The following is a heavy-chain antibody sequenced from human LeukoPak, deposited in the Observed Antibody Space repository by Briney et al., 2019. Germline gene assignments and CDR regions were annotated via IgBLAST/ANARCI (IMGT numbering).Heavy chain of an antibody. CDR3: ARXGPTYCSSTXCPPXXWYFD. CDR1: GDSISSYY. V-gene: IGHV4-4*07. CDR2: IYTSGST. J-gene: IGHJ2*01. Sequence: PSETLSLTCTVSGDSISSYYWSWIRQPAGRGLEWIGRIYTSGSTNYNPSLKSRVTMSVETSKNQFSLKLNSVTAADTAVYYCARXGPTYCSSTXCPPXXWYFD. D-gene: IGHD2-2*01.